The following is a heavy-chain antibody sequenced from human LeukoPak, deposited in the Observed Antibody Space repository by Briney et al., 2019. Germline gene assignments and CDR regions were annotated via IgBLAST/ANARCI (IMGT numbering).Heavy chain of an antibody. J-gene: IGHJ3*01. CDR1: GFTFNNYE. D-gene: IGHD5-12*01. V-gene: IGHV3-48*03. CDR3: STWLRESSLSL. Sequence: GGSLRLSYAAFGFTFNNYEVNWFRQAPGKGLEWISHNIVSGGPMYYSDSVKGRFVVSRDPAKNSLYLQMNRLRNEDTATYYCSTWLRESSLSLWGQGTVVTVSS. CDR2: NIVSGGPM.